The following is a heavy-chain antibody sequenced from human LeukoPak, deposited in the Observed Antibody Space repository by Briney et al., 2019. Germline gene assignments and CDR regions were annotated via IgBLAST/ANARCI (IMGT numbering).Heavy chain of an antibody. CDR2: ISSSSSTI. CDR1: GFTFSSYS. D-gene: IGHD1-7*01. V-gene: IGHV3-48*01. Sequence: PGGSLRLSCAASGFTFSSYSMNWVRQAPGKGLEWVSYISSSSSTIYYADSVKGRFTISRDNSKNTLYLQMNSLRAEDTAVYYCAKGKRRDWNFWNWFDPWGQGTLVTVSS. CDR3: AKGKRRDWNFWNWFDP. J-gene: IGHJ5*02.